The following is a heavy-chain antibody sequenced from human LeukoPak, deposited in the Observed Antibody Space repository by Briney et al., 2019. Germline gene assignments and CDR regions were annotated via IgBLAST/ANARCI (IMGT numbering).Heavy chain of an antibody. CDR3: ARDPFSVDIVATIEPEYYFDY. CDR2: IWYDGSNK. CDR1: GFTFSSYG. Sequence: GGSLRLSCAASGFTFSSYGMHWVRQAPGKGLEWVAVIWYDGSNKYYADSVKGRFTISRDNSKNTLYLQMNSLRAEDTAVYYCARDPFSVDIVATIEPEYYFDYWGQGTLVTVSS. D-gene: IGHD5-12*01. V-gene: IGHV3-33*01. J-gene: IGHJ4*02.